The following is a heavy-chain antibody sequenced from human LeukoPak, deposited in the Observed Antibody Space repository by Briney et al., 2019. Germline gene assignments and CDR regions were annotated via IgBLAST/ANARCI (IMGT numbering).Heavy chain of an antibody. Sequence: GGSLRLSCAASGFTFNNYGMNWVRQAPGKGLEWVSTINDSGGSTYYADSLKGRFTISRDNSKKTLYLQMNSLRAEDTAIYYCAKSQVGTLRLYYFDYWGQGTLVTVSS. CDR2: INDSGGST. J-gene: IGHJ4*02. CDR1: GFTFNNYG. D-gene: IGHD3-16*01. CDR3: AKSQVGTLRLYYFDY. V-gene: IGHV3-23*01.